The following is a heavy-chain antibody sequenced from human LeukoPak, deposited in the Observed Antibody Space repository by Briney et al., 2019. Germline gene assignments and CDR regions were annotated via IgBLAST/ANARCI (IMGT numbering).Heavy chain of an antibody. CDR3: ARDGTYYYGSRSYHNWFDP. CDR1: GGSITDYY. Sequence: PSETLSLTCTVSGGSITDYYWSWIRQPPGKGLEWIGYIHSRGSTNYNPSLKSRVTISVDKSKNQFSLKLSSVTAADTAVYYCARDGTYYYGSRSYHNWFDPWGQGTLVTVSS. V-gene: IGHV4-59*12. D-gene: IGHD3-10*01. CDR2: IHSRGST. J-gene: IGHJ5*02.